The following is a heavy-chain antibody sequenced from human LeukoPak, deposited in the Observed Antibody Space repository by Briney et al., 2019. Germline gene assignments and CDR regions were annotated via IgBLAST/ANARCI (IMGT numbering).Heavy chain of an antibody. CDR2: IYYSGST. V-gene: IGHV4-39*01. D-gene: IGHD2-21*01. CDR3: ARHALVVPHLSQSFDP. Sequence: KPSETLSLTCTVSGGSISSSYSWGWIRQPPGKGLEWIGNIYYSGSTYYNPSLKSRVTISVDTSKNQFSLKLSSVTAADTAVYYCARHALVVPHLSQSFDPWGQGTLVTVSS. CDR1: GGSISSSYS. J-gene: IGHJ5*02.